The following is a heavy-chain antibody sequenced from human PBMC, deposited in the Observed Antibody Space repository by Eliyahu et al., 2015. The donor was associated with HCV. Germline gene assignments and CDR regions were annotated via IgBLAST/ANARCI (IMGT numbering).Heavy chain of an antibody. CDR1: GXTFXSXW. Sequence: EVQLVESGGGXVQPGGSLXLSCXASGXTFXSXWMHWVRQAPGKGLVWVSRIXSDGSSTSYADSVKGRFTISRDNAKNTLYLQMNSLRAEDTAVYYCARDLMTTVVYWYFDLWGRGTLVTVSS. D-gene: IGHD4-23*01. CDR2: IXSDGSST. CDR3: ARDLMTTVVYWYFDL. J-gene: IGHJ2*01. V-gene: IGHV3-74*01.